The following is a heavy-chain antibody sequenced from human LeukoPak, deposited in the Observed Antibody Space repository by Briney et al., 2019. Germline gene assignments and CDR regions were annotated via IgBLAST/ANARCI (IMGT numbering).Heavy chain of an antibody. J-gene: IGHJ4*02. V-gene: IGHV3-21*01. D-gene: IGHD1-26*01. CDR1: GFTFSSYS. CDR2: ISSSGGYI. CDR3: ARDLPQLRPPY. Sequence: GGALRLWGAASGFTFSSYSMNWVRQAPGKGLEWVSSISSSGGYIYYADSVKGRCTISRDNAKNSLYMQMHSLTAEDTAVSHCARDLPQLRPPYWGQGTLLTVSS.